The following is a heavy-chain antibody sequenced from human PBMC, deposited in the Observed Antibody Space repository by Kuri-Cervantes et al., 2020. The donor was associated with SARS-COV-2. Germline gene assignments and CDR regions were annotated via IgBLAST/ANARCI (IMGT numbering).Heavy chain of an antibody. Sequence: ESLKISCNVSGYSISSGYYWGWIRQPPGKGLEWIGSIYHSGTTYYTPSLESRVAISIDKSKNHLSLRVTSVTAAGTAVYYCARVAAGYFDYWGQGTLVTVSS. V-gene: IGHV4-38-2*02. J-gene: IGHJ4*02. CDR3: ARVAAGYFDY. D-gene: IGHD6-25*01. CDR1: GYSISSGYY. CDR2: IYHSGTT.